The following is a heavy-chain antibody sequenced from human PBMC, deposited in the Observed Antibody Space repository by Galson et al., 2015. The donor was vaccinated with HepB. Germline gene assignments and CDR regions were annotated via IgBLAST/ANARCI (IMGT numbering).Heavy chain of an antibody. Sequence: SLRLSCAASGFTFSSYSMNWVRQAPGKGLEWVSYISSSSSTIYYAGSVKGRFTISRDNAKNSLYLQMNSLRAEDTAVYYCAREGYCSSTSCYNYYGMDVWGQGTTVTVSS. J-gene: IGHJ6*02. CDR3: AREGYCSSTSCYNYYGMDV. CDR1: GFTFSSYS. D-gene: IGHD2-2*02. V-gene: IGHV3-48*04. CDR2: ISSSSSTI.